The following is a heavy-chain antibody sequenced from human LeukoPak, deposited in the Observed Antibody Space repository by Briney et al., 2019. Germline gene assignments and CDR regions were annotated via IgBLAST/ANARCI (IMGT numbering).Heavy chain of an antibody. CDR2: INTGNGKT. Sequence: GASVKVSCKASGYTFTSHAMHWVRQAPGQRLEWMGWINTGNGKTKYSQKFQGRVAITTDESTSTAYMELSSLRSEDTAVYYCARARPRKRHCSSTSCYAERDFDYWGQGTLVTVSS. D-gene: IGHD2-2*01. CDR1: GYTFTSHA. V-gene: IGHV1-3*04. J-gene: IGHJ4*02. CDR3: ARARPRKRHCSSTSCYAERDFDY.